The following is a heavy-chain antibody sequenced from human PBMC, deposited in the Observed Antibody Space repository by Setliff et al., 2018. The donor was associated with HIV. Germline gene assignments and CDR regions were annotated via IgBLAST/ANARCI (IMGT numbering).Heavy chain of an antibody. Sequence: GESLKISCQASGYKFYTSWIGWVRQMPGKGLEWMGIIYPGDSDTRYSPSFQGHVAFSVDASISTAYLLWSSLKASDTAMYYCARHGYIDSRGYFDYWGQGALVTVSS. CDR3: ARHGYIDSRGYFDY. CDR1: GYKFYTSW. V-gene: IGHV5-51*01. D-gene: IGHD3-22*01. CDR2: IYPGDSDT. J-gene: IGHJ4*02.